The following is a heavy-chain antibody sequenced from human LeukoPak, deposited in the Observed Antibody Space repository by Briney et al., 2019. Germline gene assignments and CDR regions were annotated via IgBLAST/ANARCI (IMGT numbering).Heavy chain of an antibody. CDR1: GGSISSYY. J-gene: IGHJ3*02. Sequence: SETLSLTCTVSGGSISSYYWSWIRQPPGKGLEWIGYIYYSGSTNYNPSLKGRVTISVDTSKNQFSLKLSSVTAADTAVYYCARELGLWFGELGAFDIWGQGTMVTVSS. D-gene: IGHD3-10*01. CDR2: IYYSGST. CDR3: ARELGLWFGELGAFDI. V-gene: IGHV4-59*01.